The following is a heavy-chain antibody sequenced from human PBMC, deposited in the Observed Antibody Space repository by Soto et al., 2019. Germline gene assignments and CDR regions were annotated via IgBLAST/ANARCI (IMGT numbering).Heavy chain of an antibody. CDR1: GGSISSYY. CDR2: IYYSGST. V-gene: IGHV4-59*01. J-gene: IGHJ4*02. CDR3: ARETGYSGYALIDY. D-gene: IGHD5-12*01. Sequence: PSETLSLTCTVSGGSISSYYWSWIRQPPGKGLEWIGYIYYSGSTNYNPSLKSRVTISVDTSKNQFSLKLSSVTAADTAVYYCARETGYSGYALIDYWGPGTLVTVSS.